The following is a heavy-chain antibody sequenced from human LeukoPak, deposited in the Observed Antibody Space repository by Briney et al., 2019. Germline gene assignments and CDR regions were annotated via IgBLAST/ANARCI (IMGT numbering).Heavy chain of an antibody. D-gene: IGHD6-13*01. V-gene: IGHV4-31*03. CDR1: GGSISSGGYY. CDR2: IYYSGST. J-gene: IGHJ4*02. Sequence: SQTLSLTCTVSGGSISSGGYYWSWIRQHPGKGLEWVGYIYYSGSTYYNPSLKSRVTISVDTSKNQFSLKLSSVTAADTAVYYCARANIAAAGATLDYWGQGTLVTVSS. CDR3: ARANIAAAGATLDY.